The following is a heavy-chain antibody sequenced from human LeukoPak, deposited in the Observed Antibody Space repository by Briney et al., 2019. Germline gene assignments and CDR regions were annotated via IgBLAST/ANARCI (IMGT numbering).Heavy chain of an antibody. CDR2: ITDDSKTM. CDR1: GFTFDTYS. V-gene: IGHV3-48*04. CDR3: VARGGWARFDY. Sequence: PGGSLRLSCVASGFTFDTYSMNWIRQAPGKGLEWTSYITDDSKTMYYADSVKGRFTISRDNAKNALHLQMNSLRGEDTAVYYCVARGGWARFDYWGQGTLVTVSS. D-gene: IGHD6-19*01. J-gene: IGHJ4*02.